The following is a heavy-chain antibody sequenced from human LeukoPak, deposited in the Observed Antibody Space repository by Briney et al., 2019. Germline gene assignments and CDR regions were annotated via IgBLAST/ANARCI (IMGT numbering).Heavy chain of an antibody. Sequence: SETLFLTCAVSGGSISSGGYSWSWIRQPPGKGLEWIGYIYHSGSTYYNPSLKSRVTISVDRSKNQFSLKLSSVTAADTAVYYCARGDYEFDYWGQGTLVTVSS. CDR1: GGSISSGGYS. D-gene: IGHD3-16*01. V-gene: IGHV4-30-2*01. J-gene: IGHJ4*02. CDR3: ARGDYEFDY. CDR2: IYHSGST.